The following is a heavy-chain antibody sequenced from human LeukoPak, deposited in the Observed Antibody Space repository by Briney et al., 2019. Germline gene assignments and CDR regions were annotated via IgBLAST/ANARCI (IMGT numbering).Heavy chain of an antibody. CDR1: GFTFSDYY. CDR2: ISSSGSTI. J-gene: IGHJ4*02. CDR3: AGDGRMPLVHFDY. D-gene: IGHD2-2*01. Sequence: GGSLRLSCAASGFTFSDYYMSWIRQAPGKGLEWVSYISSSGSTIYYADSVKGRFTISRDNAKNSLYLQMNSLRAEDTAVYYCAGDGRMPLVHFDYWGQGTLVTVSS. V-gene: IGHV3-11*01.